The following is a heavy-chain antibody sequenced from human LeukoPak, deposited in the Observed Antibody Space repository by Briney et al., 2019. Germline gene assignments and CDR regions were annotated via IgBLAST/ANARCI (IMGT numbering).Heavy chain of an antibody. CDR2: TSYRGST. V-gene: IGHV4-39*01. J-gene: IGHJ4*02. Sequence: KPSETLSLTCTVSGGSVSTATYYWAWIRQPPGKGLEWIGSTSYRGSTYYNPSLQSRVTISIDTSKNQISLRVTSVTAADAAVYSCARIVDQALHLMGGQGTLVTVSS. CDR1: GGSVSTATYY. D-gene: IGHD2-21*01. CDR3: ARIVDQALHLM.